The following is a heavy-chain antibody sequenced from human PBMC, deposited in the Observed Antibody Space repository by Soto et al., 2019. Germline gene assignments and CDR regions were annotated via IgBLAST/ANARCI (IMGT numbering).Heavy chain of an antibody. CDR3: ARDDKGVSAAMLY. CDR2: MYTSGIT. CDR1: GDSISGYY. D-gene: IGHD2-2*01. V-gene: IGHV4-4*07. Sequence: QVQLQESGPGLVKPSETLSLTCTVSGDSISGYYWYWIRQPAGKGLEWIGRMYTSGITNYNPSLKSRGTMSVDTSKNQFSLKLTSVTAADTAVYYCARDDKGVSAAMLYWGQGTLVTVSS. J-gene: IGHJ4*02.